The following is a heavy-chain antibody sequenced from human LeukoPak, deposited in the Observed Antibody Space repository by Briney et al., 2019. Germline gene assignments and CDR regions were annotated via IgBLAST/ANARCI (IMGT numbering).Heavy chain of an antibody. CDR2: IYSGGST. CDR1: GFTVSSNY. Sequence: QPGGSLRLSCAASGFTVSSNYMNWVRQAPGKGLEWVSVIYSGGSTYYADSVKGRFTISRDNSKNTLYLQMNSLRAEDTAVYYCARDFDDFWSGYYDYWGQGTLVTVSS. J-gene: IGHJ4*02. V-gene: IGHV3-66*02. D-gene: IGHD3-3*01. CDR3: ARDFDDFWSGYYDY.